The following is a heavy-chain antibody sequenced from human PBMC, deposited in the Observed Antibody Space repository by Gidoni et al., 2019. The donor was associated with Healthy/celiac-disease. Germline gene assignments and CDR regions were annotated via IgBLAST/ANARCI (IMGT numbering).Heavy chain of an antibody. CDR3: ARVRETTVTPHY. V-gene: IGHV3-11*01. CDR2: ISSSGSTI. J-gene: IGHJ4*02. Sequence: LEWVSYISSSGSTIYYADSVKGRFTISRDNAKNSLYLQMNSLRAEDTAVYYCARVRETTVTPHYWGQGTLVTVSS. D-gene: IGHD4-17*01.